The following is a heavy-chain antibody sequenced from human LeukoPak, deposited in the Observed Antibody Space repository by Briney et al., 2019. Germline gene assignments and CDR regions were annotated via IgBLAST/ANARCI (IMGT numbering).Heavy chain of an antibody. CDR1: GYTFTSYD. CDR3: VRAPRSWGFDY. J-gene: IGHJ4*02. V-gene: IGHV1-8*01. Sequence: ASVKVSCKASGYTFTSYDFNWLRQATGQGPEWMGWMNPNSGATGYAQKFQGRVTMTRSASINTAYMELSSLRSEDTAVYYCVRAPRSWGFDYWGQGTLVTVSS. D-gene: IGHD7-27*01. CDR2: MNPNSGAT.